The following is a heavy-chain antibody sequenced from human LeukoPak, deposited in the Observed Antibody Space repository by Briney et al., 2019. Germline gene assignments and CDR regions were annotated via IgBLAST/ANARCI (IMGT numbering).Heavy chain of an antibody. CDR3: ARLWGDGSGYLDY. CDR1: GFIFSSYD. CDR2: ISNDGNNK. V-gene: IGHV3-33*05. D-gene: IGHD3-22*01. J-gene: IGHJ4*02. Sequence: GGSLRLSCAASGFIFSSYDMYWVRQAPGKGLEWVAVISNDGNNKQYADSVKGRFTISRDNSKNTLYLQMNSLRAEDTAVYYCARLWGDGSGYLDYWGQGTLVTVSS.